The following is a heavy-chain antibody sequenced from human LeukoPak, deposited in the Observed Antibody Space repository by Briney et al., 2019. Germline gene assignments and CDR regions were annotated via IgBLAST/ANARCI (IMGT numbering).Heavy chain of an antibody. CDR2: ISSSGSTI. J-gene: IGHJ5*02. CDR3: ARDGVGNHGDYVLGGNWFDP. Sequence: PGGSLRLSRAASGFTFSSYEMNWVRQAPGKGLEWVSYISSSGSTIYYADSVKGRFTISRDNAKNSLYLQMNSLRAEDTAVYYCARDGVGNHGDYVLGGNWFDPWGQGTLVTVSS. V-gene: IGHV3-48*03. CDR1: GFTFSSYE. D-gene: IGHD4-17*01.